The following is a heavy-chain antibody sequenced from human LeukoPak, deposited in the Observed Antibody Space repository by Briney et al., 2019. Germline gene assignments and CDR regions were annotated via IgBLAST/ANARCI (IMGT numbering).Heavy chain of an antibody. J-gene: IGHJ4*02. CDR3: AQEEGRGSLYYFDY. Sequence: PGRSLRLSCAASGFPFSSYGIHWVRQAPGKGLEWVAVISYDGRNKYYAVSVNGRFTISRDNSKNTLYLQMNSLRAEDTAVYYCAQEEGRGSLYYFDYWGQGTLVTVSS. D-gene: IGHD2-15*01. CDR1: GFPFSSYG. V-gene: IGHV3-30*18. CDR2: ISYDGRNK.